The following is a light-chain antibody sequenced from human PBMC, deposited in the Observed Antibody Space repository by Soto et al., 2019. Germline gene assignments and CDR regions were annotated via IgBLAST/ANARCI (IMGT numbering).Light chain of an antibody. V-gene: IGKV3-20*01. CDR1: QSVSNNH. Sequence: EIVLTQSPGTLSLSPGERATLSCRASQSVSNNHLAWYQKKPGQAPRLLIYGASSRATGIPDRFSGSGSGTDFTLTISRLEPEDFAVYYCQQYGSSPQTFGQGTKVDIK. CDR3: QQYGSSPQT. J-gene: IGKJ1*01. CDR2: GAS.